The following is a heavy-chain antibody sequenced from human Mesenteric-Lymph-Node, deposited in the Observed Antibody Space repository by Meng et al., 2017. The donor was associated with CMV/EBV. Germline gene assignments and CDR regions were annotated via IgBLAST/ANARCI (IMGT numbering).Heavy chain of an antibody. D-gene: IGHD3-22*01. J-gene: IGHJ5*02. Sequence: SLKISCAASGFTFDDYAMHWVRQAPGKGLEWVSGISWNSGSIGYADSVKGRFTISRDNAKNSLYLQMNSLRAEDTAVYHCARDRGSYYYDGSFGFDPWGQGTLVTVSS. CDR2: ISWNSGSI. CDR3: ARDRGSYYYDGSFGFDP. CDR1: GFTFDDYA. V-gene: IGHV3-9*01.